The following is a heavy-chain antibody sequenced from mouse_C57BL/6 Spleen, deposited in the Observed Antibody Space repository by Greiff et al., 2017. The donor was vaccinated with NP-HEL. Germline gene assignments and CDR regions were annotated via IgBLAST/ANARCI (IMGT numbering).Heavy chain of an antibody. Sequence: QVQLQQPGTELVKPGASVKLSCKASGYTFTSYWMHWVKQRPGQGLEWIGNINPSNGGTNYNEKFKSKATLTVDKSSSTAYMQLCSLTSEDSAVYYGARNYYGSRDAMDYWGQGTSVTVSS. CDR3: ARNYYGSRDAMDY. CDR1: GYTFTSYW. J-gene: IGHJ4*01. D-gene: IGHD1-1*01. V-gene: IGHV1-53*01. CDR2: INPSNGGT.